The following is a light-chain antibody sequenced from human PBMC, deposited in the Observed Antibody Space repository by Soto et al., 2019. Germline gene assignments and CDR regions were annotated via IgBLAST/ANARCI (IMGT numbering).Light chain of an antibody. CDR2: GAS. CDR1: QNINTN. CDR3: QQYDQWWT. J-gene: IGKJ1*01. Sequence: EIVTTPSPAPPSVSPGERAPFSGRASQNINTNLAWYTLKPGQAPSILVYGASIRATGIPARFSGSGSGTEYSLTIRSLKSEDFGVYFCQQYDQWWTFGQGTKLDIK. V-gene: IGKV3-15*01.